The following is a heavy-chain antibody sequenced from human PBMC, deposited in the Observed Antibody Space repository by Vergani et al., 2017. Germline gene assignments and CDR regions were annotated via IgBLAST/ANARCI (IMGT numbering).Heavy chain of an antibody. CDR3: ARGGIAAASPYYYYYYMDV. Sequence: QVQLVQSGAAVKKPGSSVKVSCKASVGTFSIYAISLVRQAPGQGLEWMGGIIPIFGTANYAQKFQGRVTITADESTSTAYMELSSLRSEDTAVYYCARGGIAAASPYYYYYYMDVWGKGTTVTVSS. CDR2: IIPIFGTA. J-gene: IGHJ6*03. V-gene: IGHV1-69*13. D-gene: IGHD6-13*01. CDR1: VGTFSIYA.